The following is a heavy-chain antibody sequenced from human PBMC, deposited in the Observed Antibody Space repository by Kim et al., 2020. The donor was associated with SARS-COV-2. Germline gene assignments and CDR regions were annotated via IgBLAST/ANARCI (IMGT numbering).Heavy chain of an antibody. CDR1: GGSFSGYY. D-gene: IGHD2-15*01. Sequence: SETLSLTCAVYGGSFSGYYWSWIRQPPGKGLEWIGEINHSGSTNYNPSLKSRVTISVDTSKNQFSLKLSSVTAADTAVYYCATAPTVAATPFWWGQGTLVTVSS. J-gene: IGHJ4*02. CDR3: ATAPTVAATPFW. V-gene: IGHV4-34*01. CDR2: INHSGST.